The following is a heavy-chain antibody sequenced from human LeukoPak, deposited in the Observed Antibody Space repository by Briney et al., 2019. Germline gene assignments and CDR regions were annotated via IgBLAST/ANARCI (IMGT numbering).Heavy chain of an antibody. Sequence: SVKVSCKASVGTFSSYAISWVRQAPGQGLEWMGGIIPIFGTANYAQKFQGRVTITADESTSTAYMELSSLRSEDTAVYYCARRGWSSQDAFDIWGQGTMVTVSS. CDR2: IIPIFGTA. CDR1: VGTFSSYA. V-gene: IGHV1-69*13. D-gene: IGHD6-19*01. CDR3: ARRGWSSQDAFDI. J-gene: IGHJ3*02.